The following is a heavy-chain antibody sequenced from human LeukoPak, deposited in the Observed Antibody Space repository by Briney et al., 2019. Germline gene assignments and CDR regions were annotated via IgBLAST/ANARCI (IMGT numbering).Heavy chain of an antibody. Sequence: GGSLSLSCAASGFTFDDYGMSWVRQAPGKGLEWVSGINWNGGSTGYADSVKGRFTISRDNAKNSLYLQMNSLRAEDTALYHCARGRGSSWLNNWFDPWGQGTLVTVSS. CDR1: GFTFDDYG. V-gene: IGHV3-20*01. CDR2: INWNGGST. D-gene: IGHD6-13*01. J-gene: IGHJ5*02. CDR3: ARGRGSSWLNNWFDP.